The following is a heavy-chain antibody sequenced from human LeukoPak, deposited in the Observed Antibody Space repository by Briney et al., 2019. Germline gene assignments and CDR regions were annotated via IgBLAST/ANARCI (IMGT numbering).Heavy chain of an antibody. V-gene: IGHV3-13*01. J-gene: IGHJ3*02. Sequence: PGGTLRFSCAASGFSFCSYDMHWVRQATGKGLEWVSGLGKGGETYYLGSVKGRFTICRANANRSLFLQMNSLRDGDTAVYYCSRGGSPEAFDIWGRGTMVTVSS. CDR2: LGKGGET. D-gene: IGHD3-10*01. CDR3: SRGGSPEAFDI. CDR1: GFSFCSYD.